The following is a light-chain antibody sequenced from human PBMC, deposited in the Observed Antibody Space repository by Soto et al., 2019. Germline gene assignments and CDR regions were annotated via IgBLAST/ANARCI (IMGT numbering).Light chain of an antibody. CDR3: SSDTSTSTVI. J-gene: IGLJ2*01. CDR1: SSDVGGYNY. Sequence: QSTLTQPASVSGSPGQSITISCTGTSSDVGGYNYVSWYQQHPGKAPKLMIYDVSNRPSGVSNRFSGSKSGNTASLTISGLQAEDEADYYCSSDTSTSTVIFGGGTKVTVL. V-gene: IGLV2-14*01. CDR2: DVS.